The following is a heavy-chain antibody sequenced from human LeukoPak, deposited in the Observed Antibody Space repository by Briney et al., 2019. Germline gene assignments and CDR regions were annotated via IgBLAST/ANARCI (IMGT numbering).Heavy chain of an antibody. Sequence: PGGSLRLSCAASGFTFSNYAIQSVRPAPGRGGEWVASIRFNGNFYADYVKGRFTISRDNSKSTVSLQMDTLRTEDTALYYCARENWDFDFWGQGTLVTVSS. D-gene: IGHD7-27*01. CDR2: IRFNGN. V-gene: IGHV3-30*02. CDR1: GFTFSNYA. J-gene: IGHJ4*02. CDR3: ARENWDFDF.